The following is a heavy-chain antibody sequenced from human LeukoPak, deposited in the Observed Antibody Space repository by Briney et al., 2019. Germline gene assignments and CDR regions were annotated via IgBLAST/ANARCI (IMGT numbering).Heavy chain of an antibody. CDR2: ISSSSSYI. D-gene: IGHD3-9*01. CDR3: ARDLYYDILTGYFDY. CDR1: GFTFSIYS. J-gene: IGHJ4*02. Sequence: GGSLRLSCAAPGFTFSIYSMNWVRQAPGKGLEWVSSISSSSSYIYYADSVKGRFTISRDNAKNSLYLQMNSLRAEDTAVYYCARDLYYDILTGYFDYWGQGTLVTVSS. V-gene: IGHV3-21*01.